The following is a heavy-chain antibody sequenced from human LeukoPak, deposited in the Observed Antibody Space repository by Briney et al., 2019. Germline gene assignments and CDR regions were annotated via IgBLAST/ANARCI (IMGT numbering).Heavy chain of an antibody. J-gene: IGHJ4*02. Sequence: GGSLRLSCAASGFTFSSYGMHWVRQAPGKGLEWVANIKQDGSEKYYVDSVKGRFTISRDNAKNSLYLQMNSLRAEDTAVYYCARAYVWGSYRHFDYWGQGTLVTVSS. CDR3: ARAYVWGSYRHFDY. D-gene: IGHD3-16*02. V-gene: IGHV3-7*01. CDR1: GFTFSSYG. CDR2: IKQDGSEK.